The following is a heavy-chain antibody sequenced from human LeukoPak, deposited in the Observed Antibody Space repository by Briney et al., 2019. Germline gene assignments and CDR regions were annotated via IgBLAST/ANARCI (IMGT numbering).Heavy chain of an antibody. CDR3: AKTVSIGPLDPYAN. D-gene: IGHD2-2*01. CDR2: MSGSGDRT. Sequence: GGSLRLSCAASGFTFSTYAMSWVRQAPGKGLEWVSVMSGSGDRTFYADSVKGRFTISRDNSKNTLYLQMNSLTGEDTAVYYCAKTVSIGPLDPYANWGQGTLVTVSS. J-gene: IGHJ4*02. CDR1: GFTFSTYA. V-gene: IGHV3-23*01.